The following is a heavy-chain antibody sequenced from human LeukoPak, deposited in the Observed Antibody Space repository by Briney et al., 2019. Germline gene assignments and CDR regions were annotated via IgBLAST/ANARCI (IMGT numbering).Heavy chain of an antibody. CDR1: GGSISSYY. Sequence: SETLSLTCTVSGGSISSYYWSWIRQPPGKGLEWIGYIYYSGSTNYNPSPKSRVTISVDTSKNQFSLKLSSVTAADTAVYYCARCELGDYFDYWGQGTLVTVSS. V-gene: IGHV4-59*08. J-gene: IGHJ4*02. CDR2: IYYSGST. CDR3: ARCELGDYFDY. D-gene: IGHD1-26*01.